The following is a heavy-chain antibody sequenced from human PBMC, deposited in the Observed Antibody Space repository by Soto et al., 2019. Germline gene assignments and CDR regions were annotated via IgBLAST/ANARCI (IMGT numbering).Heavy chain of an antibody. D-gene: IGHD3-3*01. CDR1: GGTFSSYA. CDR3: AIPSPHYEQPRYGMDV. J-gene: IGHJ6*02. CDR2: IIPIFGTA. Sequence: QVQLVQSGAEVKKPGSSVKVSCKASGGTFSSYAISWVRQAPGQGLAWMGGIIPIFGTANSAQKFQGRVTINADESTSTAYMELSSLRSEDTAVYYCAIPSPHYEQPRYGMDVWGQGTTVTVSS. V-gene: IGHV1-69*01.